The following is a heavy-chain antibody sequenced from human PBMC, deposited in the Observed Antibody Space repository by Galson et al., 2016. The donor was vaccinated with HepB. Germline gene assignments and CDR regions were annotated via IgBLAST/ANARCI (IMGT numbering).Heavy chain of an antibody. Sequence: SVKVSCKASGYSFTRYLTHWVRQAPGQSLEWMGWINAGNGNTMYSEKYQDRIIITSDTSASTAYLELSSLRSEDTAVYYCARGDEPIADFDDGRRDLDYWGQGTLVTVSS. CDR3: ARGDEPIADFDDGRRDLDY. CDR2: INAGNGNT. J-gene: IGHJ4*02. V-gene: IGHV1-3*01. D-gene: IGHD3-22*01. CDR1: GYSFTRYL.